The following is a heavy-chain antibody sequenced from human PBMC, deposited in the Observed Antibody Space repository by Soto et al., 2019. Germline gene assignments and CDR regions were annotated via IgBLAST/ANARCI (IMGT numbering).Heavy chain of an antibody. CDR2: IKQDGSEK. CDR3: ARYSISTSYYFYGMDV. CDR1: GFTFSSYW. Sequence: GSLRLSCAASGFTFSSYWMSWVRQAPGKGLEWVANIKQDGSEKYYVDSVKGRFTISRDNAKNSLYLQMNSLRAEDTAVYYCARYSISTSYYFYGMDVWGQGTTVTVSS. J-gene: IGHJ6*02. V-gene: IGHV3-7*01. D-gene: IGHD6-6*01.